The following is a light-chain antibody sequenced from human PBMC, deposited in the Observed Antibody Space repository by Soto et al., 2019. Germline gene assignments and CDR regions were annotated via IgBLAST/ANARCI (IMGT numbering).Light chain of an antibody. CDR1: QSVSSN. J-gene: IGKJ5*01. CDR2: GAS. CDR3: PHYNNRPPL. V-gene: IGKV3-15*01. Sequence: SLASLSVSPGERATLSCRARQSVSSNLAWYQQKPGQAPRLLIYGASTRATGIPARFSGSGSGTEFTLTISSLQSEDFALYYCPHYNNRPPLFGHRTRLE.